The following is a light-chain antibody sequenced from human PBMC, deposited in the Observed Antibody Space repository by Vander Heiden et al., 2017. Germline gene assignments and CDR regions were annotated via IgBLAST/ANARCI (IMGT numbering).Light chain of an antibody. Sequence: QSVLTQPPSASGTPGQRVTISCSGSRSNLGSNPVNWYQQLTGTAPTLLIFSNNQRPSGVPDRIYGSKSGTSASLAISGLQSEDEADYYCAAWDDSLNGPDVVFGGGTKLTVL. V-gene: IGLV1-44*01. CDR3: AAWDDSLNGPDVV. J-gene: IGLJ2*01. CDR2: SNN. CDR1: RSNLGSNP.